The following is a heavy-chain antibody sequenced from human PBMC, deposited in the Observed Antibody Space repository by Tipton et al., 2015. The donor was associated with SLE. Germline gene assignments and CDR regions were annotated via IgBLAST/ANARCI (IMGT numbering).Heavy chain of an antibody. CDR2: ISGSGGST. CDR3: AKSSTGGSGVYYYYGMDV. V-gene: IGHV3-23*01. Sequence: SLRLSCAASGFTFSSYAMSWVRQAPGKGLDWVSAISGSGGSTYYADSVKGRFTISRDNSKNTLYLQMNSLRAEDTAVYYCAKSSTGGSGVYYYYGMDVWGQGTTVTVSS. D-gene: IGHD3-10*01. J-gene: IGHJ6*02. CDR1: GFTFSSYA.